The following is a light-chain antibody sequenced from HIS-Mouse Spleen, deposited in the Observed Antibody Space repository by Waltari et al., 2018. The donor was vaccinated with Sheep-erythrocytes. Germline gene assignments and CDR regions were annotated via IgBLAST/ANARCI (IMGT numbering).Light chain of an antibody. CDR2: DNN. J-gene: IGLJ3*02. Sequence: QSVLTQPPSVSAAPGQKVTISCPGSIPNIGNNYVTWYQQLPGTAPKLLIYDNNKRPSGIPDRFSGSKSGTSATLGITGLQTGDEADYYCGTWDSSLSAGVFGGGTKLTVL. CDR1: IPNIGNNY. CDR3: GTWDSSLSAGV. V-gene: IGLV1-51*01.